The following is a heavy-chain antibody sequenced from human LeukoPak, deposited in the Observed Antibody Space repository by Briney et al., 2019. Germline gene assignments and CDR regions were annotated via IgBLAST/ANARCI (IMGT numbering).Heavy chain of an antibody. Sequence: SETLSLTCTVSGGSISSSSYYWGWIRQPPGKGLEWIGSIYYSGSTYYNPSLKSRVTMSVDTSKNQFSLKLSSVTAADTAVYYCAREPGYSSSPFEYWGQGTLVTVSS. CDR1: GGSISSSSYY. CDR2: IYYSGST. J-gene: IGHJ4*02. CDR3: AREPGYSSSPFEY. D-gene: IGHD2-2*01. V-gene: IGHV4-39*07.